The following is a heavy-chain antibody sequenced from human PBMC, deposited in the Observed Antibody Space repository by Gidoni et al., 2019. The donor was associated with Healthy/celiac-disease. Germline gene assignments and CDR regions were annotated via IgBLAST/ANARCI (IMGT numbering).Heavy chain of an antibody. CDR1: GFTFSSYG. Sequence: QVQLVESGGGVVQPGRSVRLSCAASGFTFSSYGMHWVRQAPGKGLEWVAVISYDGSNKYYADSVKGRFTISRDNSKNTLYLQMNSLRAEDTAVYYCAKGTGIQLFYYGMDVWGQGTTVTVSS. CDR3: AKGTGIQLFYYGMDV. V-gene: IGHV3-30*18. J-gene: IGHJ6*02. CDR2: ISYDGSNK. D-gene: IGHD5-18*01.